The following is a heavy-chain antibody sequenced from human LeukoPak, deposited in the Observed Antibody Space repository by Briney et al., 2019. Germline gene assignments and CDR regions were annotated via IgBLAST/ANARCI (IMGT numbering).Heavy chain of an antibody. CDR2: INHSGGT. V-gene: IGHV4-34*01. CDR3: ARGRGYYGSGMLYGMDV. D-gene: IGHD3-10*01. Sequence: PSETLSLTCAVYGGSFSGYYWSWIRQPPGKGLEWIGEINHSGGTNYNPSLKSRVTISVDTSKNQFSLKLSSVTAADTAVYYCARGRGYYGSGMLYGMDVWGKGPRSPSPQ. J-gene: IGHJ6*01. CDR1: GGSFSGYY.